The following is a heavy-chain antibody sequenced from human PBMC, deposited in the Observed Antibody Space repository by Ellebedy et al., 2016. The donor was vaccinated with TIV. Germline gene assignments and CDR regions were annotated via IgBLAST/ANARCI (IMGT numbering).Heavy chain of an antibody. J-gene: IGHJ5*01. V-gene: IGHV3-23*01. CDR3: AKSSSTEGGTAYTWFNS. CDR2: MSGSGDST. Sequence: GESLKISXIASGFTFSNYAMTWVRQSPGKGLEWVAIMSGSGDSTYYAQSVRGRFAISRDNSRNTLYLHMSSLRAEDTALFYCAKSSSTEGGTAYTWFNSWGPGTLVTVSS. CDR1: GFTFSNYA. D-gene: IGHD2-2*01.